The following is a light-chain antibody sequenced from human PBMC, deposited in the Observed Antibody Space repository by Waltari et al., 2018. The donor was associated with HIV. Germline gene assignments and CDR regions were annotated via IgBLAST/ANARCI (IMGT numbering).Light chain of an antibody. CDR1: QSIDDK. Sequence: ETVMTQSPATLSASPGDTVTLSCTASQSIDDKLAWYQQKPGQSPRLLFYAASTGATGVPGRFSGSGSGTQFTLTISSLQSEVSALYYCQQYKNWPPLTFGQGTKVEIK. CDR2: AAS. CDR3: QQYKNWPPLT. V-gene: IGKV3-15*01. J-gene: IGKJ1*01.